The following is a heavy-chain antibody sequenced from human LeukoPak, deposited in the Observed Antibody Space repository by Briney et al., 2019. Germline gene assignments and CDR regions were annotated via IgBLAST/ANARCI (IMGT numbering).Heavy chain of an antibody. CDR3: ARWGRYYYGSGSYYIPTHYYYGMDV. J-gene: IGHJ6*02. Sequence: SETLSLTCAVYGGSFSGYYWSWIRQPPGKGLEWIGEINHSGSTNYNPSLKSRVTISVDTSKNQFSLKLSSVTAADTAVYYCARWGRYYYGSGSYYIPTHYYYGMDVGGQGTTVTVSS. CDR1: GGSFSGYY. CDR2: INHSGST. D-gene: IGHD3-10*01. V-gene: IGHV4-34*01.